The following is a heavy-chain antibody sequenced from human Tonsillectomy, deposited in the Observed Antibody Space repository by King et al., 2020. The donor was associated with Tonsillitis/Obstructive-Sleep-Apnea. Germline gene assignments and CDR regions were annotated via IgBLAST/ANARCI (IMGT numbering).Heavy chain of an antibody. Sequence: TLKESGPTLVKPTQTLTLTCTFSGFSLSTSGVGVGWIRQPPGKALEWLALIYWADDNRYSPSLKSRLTITKGTSTNQGVLKMTNMDPVDTATYYSAHINDEMYYDFWSGYYTGTTTFDYWGQGTLVTVSS. D-gene: IGHD3-3*01. CDR2: IYWADDN. J-gene: IGHJ4*02. CDR1: GFSLSTSGVG. V-gene: IGHV2-5*02. CDR3: AHINDEMYYDFWSGYYTGTTTFDY.